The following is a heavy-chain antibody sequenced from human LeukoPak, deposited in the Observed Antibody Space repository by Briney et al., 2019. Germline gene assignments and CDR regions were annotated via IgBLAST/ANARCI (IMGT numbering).Heavy chain of an antibody. J-gene: IGHJ4*02. V-gene: IGHV4-39*07. CDR3: ASSPTSVAYYDILTGYPGGVGFDY. D-gene: IGHD3-9*01. CDR1: GGSISSSSYY. CDR2: IYYSGST. Sequence: SETLSLTCTVSGGSISSSSYYWGWIRQPPGKGLEWIGSIYYSGSTYYNPSLKSRVTISVDTSKNQFSLKLSSATAADTAVYYCASSPTSVAYYDILTGYPGGVGFDYWGQGTLVTVSS.